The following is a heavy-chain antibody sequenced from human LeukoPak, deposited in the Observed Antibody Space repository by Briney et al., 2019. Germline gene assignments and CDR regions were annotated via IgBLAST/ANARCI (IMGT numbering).Heavy chain of an antibody. CDR1: GFSVSNNY. V-gene: IGHV3-66*01. Sequence: GGSLRLSCVVSGFSVSNNYIIWVRQAPGNGLERVSVIYGDGRTSHSASVRGRFTISRDNSKNTLFLQMNSLRAEDTAVYYCARAAYDSSGYLTLWGQGTLVTVSS. D-gene: IGHD3-22*01. CDR3: ARAAYDSSGYLTL. J-gene: IGHJ4*02. CDR2: IYGDGRT.